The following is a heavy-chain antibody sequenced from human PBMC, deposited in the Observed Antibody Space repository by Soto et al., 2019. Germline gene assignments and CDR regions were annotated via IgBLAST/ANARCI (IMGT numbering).Heavy chain of an antibody. CDR3: ARDRRGRFLEWSHDYYYGMDV. Sequence: SVKVSFTTSGGTFSSYAISWVRQAPGQGLEWMGGIIPIFGTANYAQKFQGRVTITADESTSTAYMELSSLRSEDTAVYYCARDRRGRFLEWSHDYYYGMDVWGQGTTVTVSS. D-gene: IGHD3-3*01. CDR1: GGTFSSYA. J-gene: IGHJ6*02. V-gene: IGHV1-69*13. CDR2: IIPIFGTA.